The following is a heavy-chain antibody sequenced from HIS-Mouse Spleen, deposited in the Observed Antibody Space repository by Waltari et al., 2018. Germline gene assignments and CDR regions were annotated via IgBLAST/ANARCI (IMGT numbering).Heavy chain of an antibody. Sequence: EVQLVESGGGLIQPGGSLRLSCAASGFTVSSNYMCWVRQAPGKGLEWVSVIYSGGSTYYADSVKGRFTISRDNSKNTLYLQMNSLRAEDTAVYYCARGGLAAAGWYFDLWGRGTLVTVSS. CDR2: IYSGGST. D-gene: IGHD6-13*01. CDR1: GFTVSSNY. CDR3: ARGGLAAAGWYFDL. V-gene: IGHV3-53*01. J-gene: IGHJ2*01.